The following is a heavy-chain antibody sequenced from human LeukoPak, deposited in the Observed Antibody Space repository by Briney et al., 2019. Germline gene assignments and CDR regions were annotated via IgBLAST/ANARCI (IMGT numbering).Heavy chain of an antibody. J-gene: IGHJ2*01. CDR3: ARLGGDYRDWYFDL. V-gene: IGHV5-10-1*01. CDR2: IDPSDSYT. D-gene: IGHD4-17*01. Sequence: GGSLKISCQGSGSTFTSYWISWVRQLPGKGLEWMGRIDPSDSYTNYSPSFQGHVTISADKSISTAYLQWSSLKASDTAMYYCARLGGDYRDWYFDLWGRGTLVTVSS. CDR1: GSTFTSYW.